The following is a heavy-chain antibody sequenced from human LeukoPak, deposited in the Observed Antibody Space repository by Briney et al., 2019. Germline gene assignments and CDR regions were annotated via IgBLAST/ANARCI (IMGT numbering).Heavy chain of an antibody. CDR1: GGSFSGYY. Sequence: PSETLSLTCAVYGGSFSGYYWSWIRQPPGKWLEWIGEINHSGSTNYNPSLKSRVTISVDTSKNQFSLKLSSVTAADTAVYYCARGSAAIMGFDYWGQGTLVTVSS. D-gene: IGHD2-2*01. CDR2: INHSGST. J-gene: IGHJ4*02. CDR3: ARGSAAIMGFDY. V-gene: IGHV4-34*01.